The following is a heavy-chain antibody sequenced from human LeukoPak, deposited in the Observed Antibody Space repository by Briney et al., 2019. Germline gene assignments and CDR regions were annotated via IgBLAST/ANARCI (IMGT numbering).Heavy chain of an antibody. CDR1: GYAFTGYY. V-gene: IGHV1-69*06. Sequence: SVKVSCKASGYAFTGYYMHWVRQAPGQGLEWMGGIIPIFGTANYAQKFQGRVTITADKSTSTAYMELSSLRSEDTAVYYCARGPGIAAAGPDYWGQGTLVAVSS. CDR3: ARGPGIAAAGPDY. D-gene: IGHD6-13*01. J-gene: IGHJ4*02. CDR2: IIPIFGTA.